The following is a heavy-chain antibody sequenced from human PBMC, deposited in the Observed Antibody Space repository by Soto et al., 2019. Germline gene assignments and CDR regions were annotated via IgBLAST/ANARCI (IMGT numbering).Heavy chain of an antibody. D-gene: IGHD2-2*01. J-gene: IGHJ6*03. CDR2: ISAYNGNT. CDR3: ARSSMLYYYYYCMDV. Sequence: ASVKVSCKASGYTFTSYGISWVRQAPGQGLEWMGWISAYNGNTNYAQNLQGRVAMTTDTSTSTAYMELSSLRSDDTAVYYCARSSMLYYYYYCMDVWGKGTTVTVSS. V-gene: IGHV1-18*01. CDR1: GYTFTSYG.